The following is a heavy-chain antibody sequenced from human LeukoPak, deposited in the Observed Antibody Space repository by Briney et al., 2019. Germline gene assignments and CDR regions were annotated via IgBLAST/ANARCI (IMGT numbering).Heavy chain of an antibody. CDR2: ISYDGSNK. V-gene: IGHV3-30*03. Sequence: GGSLRLSCAASGFTFSSYGMHWVRQAPGKGLEWVAVISYDGSNKYYADSVKGRFTISRDNSKNTLYLQMNSLRAEDTAVYYCARGTDYGYVSYWGQGTLVTVSS. CDR1: GFTFSSYG. CDR3: ARGTDYGYVSY. D-gene: IGHD4-17*01. J-gene: IGHJ4*02.